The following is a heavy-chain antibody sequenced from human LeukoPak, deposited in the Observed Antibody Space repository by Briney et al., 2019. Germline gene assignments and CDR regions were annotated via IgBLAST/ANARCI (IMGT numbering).Heavy chain of an antibody. CDR1: GASISRSPYY. CDR3: ARHAGMTMVSFYYDY. D-gene: IGHD4/OR15-4a*01. CDR2: IYYTGDT. V-gene: IGHV4-39*01. Sequence: SETLSLTCSVSGASISRSPYYWGWIRQPPGKVREWIGSIYYTGDTYYNPSLKSRVTISLDTSKRQFSLKLTSVTAADTAVYYCARHAGMTMVSFYYDYWGQGTLVTVSS. J-gene: IGHJ4*02.